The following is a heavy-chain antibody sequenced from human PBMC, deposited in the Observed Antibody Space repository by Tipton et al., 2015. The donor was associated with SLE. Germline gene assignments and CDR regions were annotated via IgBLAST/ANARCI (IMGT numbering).Heavy chain of an antibody. CDR2: INHRGST. D-gene: IGHD3-10*01. Sequence: LRLSCAVYGGSFSGYYWSWIRQPPGKGLEYIGEINHRGSTNYNPSLKSRVTISVDTSKNQFSLKLSSVTAADTAVYYCARAGGAFDIWGQGTMVTVSS. CDR1: GGSFSGYY. V-gene: IGHV4-34*01. CDR3: ARAGGAFDI. J-gene: IGHJ3*02.